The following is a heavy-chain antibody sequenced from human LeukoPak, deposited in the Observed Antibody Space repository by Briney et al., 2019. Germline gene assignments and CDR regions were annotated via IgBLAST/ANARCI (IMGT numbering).Heavy chain of an antibody. CDR1: GFTFSNAW. CDR3: TTEEGDY. CDR2: IKSKTDGWTT. V-gene: IGHV3-15*01. Sequence: GGSLRLSCAASGFTFSNAWMRWVRHAPGKGVEWVGRIKSKTDGWTTDYAAPVKGRFTISRDDSKNTLYLQMNSLKTEDTAVYYSTTEEGDYWGQGTLVTVSS. J-gene: IGHJ4*02.